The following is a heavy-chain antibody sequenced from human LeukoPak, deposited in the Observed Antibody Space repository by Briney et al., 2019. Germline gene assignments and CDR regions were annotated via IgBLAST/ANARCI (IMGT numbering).Heavy chain of an antibody. Sequence: SETLSLTCTASGGSISSGSYYWSWIRQPAGKGLEWIGRIYTSGSTNYNPSLKSRVTISVDTSKNQFSLKLSSVTAADTAVYYCARDPGDYDSSGLLDYWGQGTLVTVSS. CDR1: GGSISSGSYY. J-gene: IGHJ4*02. D-gene: IGHD3-22*01. CDR3: ARDPGDYDSSGLLDY. V-gene: IGHV4-61*02. CDR2: IYTSGST.